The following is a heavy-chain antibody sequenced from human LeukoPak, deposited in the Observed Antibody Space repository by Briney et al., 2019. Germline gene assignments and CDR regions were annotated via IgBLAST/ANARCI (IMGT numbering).Heavy chain of an antibody. Sequence: PSETLSLTCAVYGGSFSGYYWSWIRQPPGKGLEWIGEINHSGSTNYNPSLKSRVTISVDTSKNQFSLKLSSVTAADTAVYYCARGKIHDYVWGTSRLTFDYWGQGTLVTVSS. D-gene: IGHD3-16*02. CDR2: INHSGST. V-gene: IGHV4-34*01. CDR1: GGSFSGYY. J-gene: IGHJ4*02. CDR3: ARGKIHDYVWGTSRLTFDY.